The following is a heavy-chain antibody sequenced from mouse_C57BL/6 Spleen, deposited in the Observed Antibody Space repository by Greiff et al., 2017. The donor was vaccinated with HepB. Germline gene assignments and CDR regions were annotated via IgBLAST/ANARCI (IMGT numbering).Heavy chain of an antibody. Sequence: QVQLQQSGAELVRPGPSVKVSCKASGYAFTNYLIEWVKQRPGQGLEWIGVINPGSGGTNYNEKFKGKATLTADKSSSTAYMQLSSLTSEDSAVYFCARRSWEGGNAMDYWGQGTSVTVSS. D-gene: IGHD4-1*01. CDR1: GYAFTNYL. CDR3: ARRSWEGGNAMDY. CDR2: INPGSGGT. V-gene: IGHV1-54*01. J-gene: IGHJ4*01.